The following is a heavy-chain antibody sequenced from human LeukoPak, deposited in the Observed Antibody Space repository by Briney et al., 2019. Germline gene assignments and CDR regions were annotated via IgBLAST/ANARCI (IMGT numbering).Heavy chain of an antibody. D-gene: IGHD5-24*01. J-gene: IGHJ4*02. CDR1: GFTFRNHG. V-gene: IGHV3-33*01. CDR2: IWYDGSNK. CDR3: VRDRGALQYFDY. Sequence: GRSLRLSCAASGFTFRNHGMHWVRQAPGKGLEWVAIIWYDGSNKYYADSVNGRFTISRDNSKNTLFLQMNSLRAEDTAVYYCVRDRGALQYFDYWGQGTLVTVSS.